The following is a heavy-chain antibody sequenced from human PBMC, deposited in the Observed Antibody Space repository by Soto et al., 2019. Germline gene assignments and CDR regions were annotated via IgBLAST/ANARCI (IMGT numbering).Heavy chain of an antibody. CDR1: GFIFSNYG. CDR2: IWYDGSNK. V-gene: IGHV3-33*01. D-gene: IGHD6-19*01. CDR3: AREGLVAGSKDF. Sequence: LRLSCAASGFIFSNYGIHWVRQAPGKGLEWVALIWYDGSNKYYADSVKGRFIVSRDNTNNTVYLQLNSLTADDTAVYYCAREGLVAGSKDFWGPGTLVTVSS. J-gene: IGHJ4*02.